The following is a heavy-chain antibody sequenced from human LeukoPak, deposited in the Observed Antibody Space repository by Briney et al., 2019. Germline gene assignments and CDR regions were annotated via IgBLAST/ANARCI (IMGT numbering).Heavy chain of an antibody. CDR3: AKDLNYDSSGYLRGGFDY. J-gene: IGHJ4*02. V-gene: IGHV3-21*04. Sequence: GGSLRLSCAASGFTFSSYSMNWVRQAPGKGLEWVSSISSSSSYIYYADSVKGRFTISRDNAKNSLYLQMNSLRTEDTALYCCAKDLNYDSSGYLRGGFDYWGQGTLVTVSS. CDR1: GFTFSSYS. D-gene: IGHD3-22*01. CDR2: ISSSSSYI.